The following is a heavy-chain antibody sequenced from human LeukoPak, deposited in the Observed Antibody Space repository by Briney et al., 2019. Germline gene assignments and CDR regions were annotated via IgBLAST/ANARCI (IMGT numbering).Heavy chain of an antibody. V-gene: IGHV3-23*01. CDR3: ARRCSSGWCFDY. CDR1: GFTFSSYA. CDR2: ISGSGGST. Sequence: GGSLRLSCAASGFTFSSYAMSWVRQAPGKGLEWVSAISGSGGSTYYADSVKGRFTISRDNSKNTLYLQINSLRAEDTAVYYCARRCSSGWCFDYWGQGTLVTVSS. D-gene: IGHD6-19*01. J-gene: IGHJ4*02.